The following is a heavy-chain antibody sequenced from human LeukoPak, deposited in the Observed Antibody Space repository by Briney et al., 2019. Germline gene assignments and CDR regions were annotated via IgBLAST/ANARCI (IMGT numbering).Heavy chain of an antibody. Sequence: PGGSLPLSCAASGFTFSSYAMMWVRQAPGKRLEWISSITGSGDATYYADSVRGRFTISRDNSENTLYLQMNSLRAEDPAIYFCVKGFVPPIYYFDDWGPRWLASVSS. CDR1: GFTFSSYA. CDR2: ITGSGDAT. CDR3: VKGFVPPIYYFDD. J-gene: IGHJ4*02. D-gene: IGHD3-10*01. V-gene: IGHV3-23*01.